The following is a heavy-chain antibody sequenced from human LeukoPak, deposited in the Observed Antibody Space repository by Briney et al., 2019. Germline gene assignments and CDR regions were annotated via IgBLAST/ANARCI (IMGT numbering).Heavy chain of an antibody. CDR2: IYTSGST. CDR1: GGSISGYY. D-gene: IGHD1-26*01. J-gene: IGHJ4*02. CDR3: ASSYSGNYYVFDY. Sequence: SETLSLTCTVSGGSISGYYWSWIRQPAGKGLEWIGRIYTSGSTNYNPSLKSRVTMSLDTSNNQFSLKLSSVTAADTAVYYCASSYSGNYYVFDYWGQGTLVTVSS. V-gene: IGHV4-4*07.